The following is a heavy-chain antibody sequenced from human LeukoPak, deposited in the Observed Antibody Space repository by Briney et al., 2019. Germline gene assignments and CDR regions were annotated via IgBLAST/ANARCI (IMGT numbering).Heavy chain of an antibody. Sequence: GESLKISCKGSGYIFTSYWIGWVRQMPGKGLELMGIIYPGDSDTRYSPSFQGQVTISADKSISTAYLRWSSLKASDTAMYYCASHSSSWYEYYFDYWGQGTLVTVSS. CDR3: ASHSSSWYEYYFDY. V-gene: IGHV5-51*01. J-gene: IGHJ4*02. D-gene: IGHD6-13*01. CDR1: GYIFTSYW. CDR2: IYPGDSDT.